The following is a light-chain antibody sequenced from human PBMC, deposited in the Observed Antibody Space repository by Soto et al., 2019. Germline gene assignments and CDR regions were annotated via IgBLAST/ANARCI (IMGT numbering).Light chain of an antibody. V-gene: IGKV3-20*01. CDR3: QHYGTSRT. J-gene: IGKJ4*01. CDR2: GLS. CDR1: QSVSNYF. Sequence: ELVLRHAPGTLSVSPRERATLSCRASQSVSNYFLAWYQQKPGQAPRLLIYGLSRRATGIPERFSGSGSGTDFTLTISRLEPEDFAVYYCQHYGTSRTFGGGTKVDI.